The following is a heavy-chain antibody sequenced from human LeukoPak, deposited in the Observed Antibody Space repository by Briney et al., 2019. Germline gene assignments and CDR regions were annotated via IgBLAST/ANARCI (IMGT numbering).Heavy chain of an antibody. J-gene: IGHJ6*03. CDR2: IYPGDSDT. Sequence: GESLKISCKGSGYRFTSYWIGWVRQMPGKGLGWMGIIYPGDSDTRYSPSFQGQVTISADKSISTAYLQWSSLKASDTAMYYCARLAAAGISYYYMDVWGKGTTVTVSS. D-gene: IGHD6-13*01. CDR3: ARLAAAGISYYYMDV. V-gene: IGHV5-51*01. CDR1: GYRFTSYW.